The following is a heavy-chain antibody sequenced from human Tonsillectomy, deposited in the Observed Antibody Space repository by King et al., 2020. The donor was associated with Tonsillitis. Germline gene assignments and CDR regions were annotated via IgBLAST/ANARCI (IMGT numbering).Heavy chain of an antibody. CDR2: IDWDDDK. CDR3: ARMRFWELLPSIDYYGMDV. D-gene: IGHD3-10*01. J-gene: IGHJ6*02. V-gene: IGHV2-70*11. Sequence: VTLQESGPALVKPTQTLTLTCTFSGFSLSTSGMCVSWIRQPPGKALEWLARIDWDDDKYYSTSLKTRLTISKDTSKNQVVLTMTNMDPVDTATYYCARMRFWELLPSIDYYGMDVWGQGTTVTVSS. CDR1: GFSLSTSGMC.